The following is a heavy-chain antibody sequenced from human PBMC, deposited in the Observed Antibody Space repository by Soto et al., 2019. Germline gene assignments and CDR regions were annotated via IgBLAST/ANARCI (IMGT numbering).Heavy chain of an antibody. V-gene: IGHV4-61*01. CDR2: IYFSGRT. CDR1: GGSVSGGSYY. J-gene: IGHJ5*02. CDR3: ARSVFP. Sequence: PSETLSLTCTVSGGSVSGGSYYWNWIRQPPGKGLEWIGYIYFSGRTNYNPSLKSRVTISIDTSKNQFSLKLTSATAADTAVYYCARSVFPWGQGTLVTVSS.